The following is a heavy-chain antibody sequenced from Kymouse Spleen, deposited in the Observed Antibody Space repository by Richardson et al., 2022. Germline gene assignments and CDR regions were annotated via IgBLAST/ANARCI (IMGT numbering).Heavy chain of an antibody. J-gene: IGHJ5*02. CDR1: GYTFTSYA. D-gene: IGHD1-7*01. Sequence: QVQLVQSGAEVKKPGASVKVSCKASGYTFTSYAMHWVRQAPGQRLEWMGWINAGNGNTKYSQKFQGRVTITRDTSASTAYMELSSLRSEDTAVYYCARGNWNYDWFDPWGQGTLVTVSS. CDR2: INAGNGNT. CDR3: ARGNWNYDWFDP. V-gene: IGHV1-3*01.